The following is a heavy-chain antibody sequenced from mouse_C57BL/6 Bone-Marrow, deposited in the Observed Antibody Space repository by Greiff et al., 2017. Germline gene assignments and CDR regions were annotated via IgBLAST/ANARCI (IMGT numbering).Heavy chain of an antibody. J-gene: IGHJ2*01. CDR3: AKGWALYYFDY. Sequence: VQLQQSGPELVKPGASVKISCKASGYSFTSYYIHWVKQRPGQGLEWIGWIYPGSGNTKYNEKFKGKATLTADTSSSTAYMQLSSLTSEDSAVYDWAKGWALYYFDYWGQGTTLTVSS. D-gene: IGHD2-3*01. CDR2: IYPGSGNT. CDR1: GYSFTSYY. V-gene: IGHV1-66*01.